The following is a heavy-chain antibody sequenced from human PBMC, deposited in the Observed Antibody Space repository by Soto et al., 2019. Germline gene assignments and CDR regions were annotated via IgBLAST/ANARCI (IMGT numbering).Heavy chain of an antibody. CDR2: IYHSGST. CDR3: ARTPDI. Sequence: TLSLTCAVSGSPISSGGYSWSWIRQPPGKGLEWIGYIYHSGSTYYNPSLKSRVTISVDRSKNQFSLKLSSVTAADTAVYYCARTPDIWGQGTMV. V-gene: IGHV4-30-2*01. CDR1: GSPISSGGYS. J-gene: IGHJ3*02.